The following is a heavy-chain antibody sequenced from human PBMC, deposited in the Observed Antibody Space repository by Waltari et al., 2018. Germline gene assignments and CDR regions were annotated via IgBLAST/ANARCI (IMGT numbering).Heavy chain of an antibody. J-gene: IGHJ4*02. V-gene: IGHV3-30-3*01. CDR3: AKEFSIVVGATTGLVDY. CDR2: ISYDGSNK. D-gene: IGHD1-26*01. CDR1: GFTFSSYA. Sequence: QVQLVESGGGVVQPGRSLRLSCAASGFTFSSYAMHWVRQAPGKGLEWVAVISYDGSNKYYADSVKGRFTISRDNSKNTLYLQMNSLRAEDTAVYYCAKEFSIVVGATTGLVDYWGQGTLVTVSS.